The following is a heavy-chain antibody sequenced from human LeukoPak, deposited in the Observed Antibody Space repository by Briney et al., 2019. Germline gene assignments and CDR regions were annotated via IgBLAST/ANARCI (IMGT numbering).Heavy chain of an antibody. D-gene: IGHD2-15*01. J-gene: IGHJ4*02. Sequence: RASVKLSCKASGGTFSSYAISWVRQAPGQGLEWMGGIIPIFGTANYAQKFQGRVTITADESTSTAYMELSRLRSDDTAVYYCARAYCSGGSFYADFDYWGQGTLVTVSS. CDR3: ARAYCSGGSFYADFDY. V-gene: IGHV1-69*13. CDR2: IIPIFGTA. CDR1: GGTFSSYA.